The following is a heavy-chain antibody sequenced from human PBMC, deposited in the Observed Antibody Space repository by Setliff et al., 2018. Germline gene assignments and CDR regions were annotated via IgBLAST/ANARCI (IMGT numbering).Heavy chain of an antibody. CDR1: GFTFSVSA. D-gene: IGHD2-21*02. CDR2: IGHTGSI. Sequence: PGGSLRLSCAASGFTFSVSAMYWVRQASGKGLEWVGNIGHTGSINYNPALKSRLTISRDTSKNQVSLKLNSVTATDTAVYYCARDLGHGGDSDYWGQGILVTVSS. V-gene: IGHV4-4*02. CDR3: ARDLGHGGDSDY. J-gene: IGHJ4*02.